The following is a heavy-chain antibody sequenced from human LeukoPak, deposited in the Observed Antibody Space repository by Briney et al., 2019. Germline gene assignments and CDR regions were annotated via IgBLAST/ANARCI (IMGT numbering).Heavy chain of an antibody. V-gene: IGHV4-4*07. D-gene: IGHD3-3*01. CDR2: IYTSGST. CDR3: AREASLTYYDFWSGYYSGGGYFDY. Sequence: SETLSLTCTVSGGSISSYYWSWIRQPAGKGLEWIGCIYTSGSTNYNPSLKSRVTMSVDTSKNQFSLKLSSVTAADTAVYYCAREASLTYYDFWSGYYSGGGYFDYWGQGTLVTVSS. CDR1: GGSISSYY. J-gene: IGHJ4*02.